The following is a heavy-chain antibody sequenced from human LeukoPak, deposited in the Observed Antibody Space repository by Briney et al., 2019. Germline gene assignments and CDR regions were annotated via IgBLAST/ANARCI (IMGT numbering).Heavy chain of an antibody. Sequence: ASVKVSCKTFNYTLTAYGINWVRQAPGRGLEWMGWIRSDNGKTNYAQKLQGRVTLTTDTTTSTAYMELRSLRSDDTAIYYCARDYSSGWYSVDYWGQGTLITVSS. CDR2: IRSDNGKT. J-gene: IGHJ4*02. D-gene: IGHD6-19*01. CDR1: NYTLTAYG. V-gene: IGHV1-18*01. CDR3: ARDYSSGWYSVDY.